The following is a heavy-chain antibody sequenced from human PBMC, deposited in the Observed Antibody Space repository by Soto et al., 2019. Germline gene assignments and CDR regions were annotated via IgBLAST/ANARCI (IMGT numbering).Heavy chain of an antibody. Sequence: GVSLRRSCVPSGFTFSSYTMNCVRQDPGKGLEWVSASGDSGDDTYYADSVKGRFTISRDTSKNTLYLQMNSLRAGDTAVYYCAKHQLPHWGQRTLVTVSS. CDR3: AKHQLPH. CDR1: GFTFSSYT. V-gene: IGHV3-23*01. J-gene: IGHJ4*02. CDR2: SGDSGDDT. D-gene: IGHD2-2*01.